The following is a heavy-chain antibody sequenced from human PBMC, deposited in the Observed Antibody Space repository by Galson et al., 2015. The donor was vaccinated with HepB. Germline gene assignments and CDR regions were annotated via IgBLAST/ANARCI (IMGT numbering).Heavy chain of an antibody. CDR1: GFSFNRYG. V-gene: IGHV3-33*06. Sequence: SLRLSCAASGFSFNRYGMHWVRQAPGKGLEWVAAIWYDGRNKYDADSVKGRFTISRDNSDNTLYLQMNSLRAEDTAVYYCAKGDGDYVTKHGMDVWGQGTTVTVSS. CDR3: AKGDGDYVTKHGMDV. J-gene: IGHJ6*02. D-gene: IGHD4-17*01. CDR2: IWYDGRNK.